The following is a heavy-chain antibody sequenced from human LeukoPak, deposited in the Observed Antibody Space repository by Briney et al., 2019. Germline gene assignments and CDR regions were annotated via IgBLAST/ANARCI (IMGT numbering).Heavy chain of an antibody. D-gene: IGHD3-16*02. CDR1: GFTFSDTW. CDR3: TSSYYDYVWGSYHWRDH. J-gene: IGHJ4*02. Sequence: GSLILSCAASGFTFSDTWMHWVRQAPGEGLVWVSRTRSDGSDTRYAESVKGRFTISRDNAKNTLYLQMNSLKTDDIAVYYCTSSYYDYVWGSYHWRDHWGLGTLVIVSS. CDR2: TRSDGSDT. V-gene: IGHV3-74*01.